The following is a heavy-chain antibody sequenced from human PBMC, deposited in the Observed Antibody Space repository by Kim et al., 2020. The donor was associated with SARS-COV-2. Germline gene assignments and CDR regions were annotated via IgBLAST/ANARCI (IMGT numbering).Heavy chain of an antibody. CDR2: VRSKAYGETT. D-gene: IGHD5-12*01. V-gene: IGHV3-49*03. CDR3: SREFRYSGYQHQMNGIDV. Sequence: SLRLSCSASGFTFGDYAMTWFRQAPGKGLEWVGVVRSKAYGETTEYAASVKGRFTISRDDSKSIAYLEMNSLKTEDTAVYYFSREFRYSGYQHQMNGIDVWGQGTTVTVSS. CDR1: GFTFGDYA. J-gene: IGHJ6*02.